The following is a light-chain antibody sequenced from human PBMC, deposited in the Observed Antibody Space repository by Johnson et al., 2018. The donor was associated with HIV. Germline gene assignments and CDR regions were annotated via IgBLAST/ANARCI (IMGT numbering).Light chain of an antibody. Sequence: SVLTQPPSVSAAPGQKVTISCSGSSSNIGNNYVSWYQQLPGTAPKLLIYDNNKRPSGIPDRFSGSKSGTSATLGITGLQTGEEADYYCGTWDSSLSARVFGTGTKVTVL. CDR3: GTWDSSLSARV. J-gene: IGLJ1*01. CDR1: SSNIGNNY. V-gene: IGLV1-51*01. CDR2: DNN.